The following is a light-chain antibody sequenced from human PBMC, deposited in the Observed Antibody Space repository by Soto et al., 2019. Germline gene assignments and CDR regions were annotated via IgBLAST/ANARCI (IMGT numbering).Light chain of an antibody. CDR1: QGVSSA. J-gene: IGKJ3*01. V-gene: IGKV1-13*02. CDR3: QQGPT. Sequence: AIQLTQSPSSLSASVGDRVTITCRASQGVSSALAWFQQQPGQPPKLLIYGASNLEGGVPPRFSGSGSGTDFTHTISSLQPEDFATXXCQQGPTFGPGTKVDIK. CDR2: GAS.